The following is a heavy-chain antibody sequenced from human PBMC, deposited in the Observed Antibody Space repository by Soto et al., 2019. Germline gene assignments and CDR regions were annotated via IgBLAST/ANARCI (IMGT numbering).Heavy chain of an antibody. CDR1: GYPVTAYY. D-gene: IGHD3-3*01. CDR2: INPATGAA. J-gene: IGHJ3*02. CDR3: AGGGGVGVAGSAAFDM. V-gene: IGHV1-2*02. Sequence: QLHLVQSGAVVKKPGASVTVSCSASGYPVTAYYMHWVRQAPGRGLEWMGGINPATGAAKYKQKLPGRGNLTRETSTSTVFMGLSGLAAEDPAVFSWAGGGGVGVAGSAAFDMWGQGTLVTVSS.